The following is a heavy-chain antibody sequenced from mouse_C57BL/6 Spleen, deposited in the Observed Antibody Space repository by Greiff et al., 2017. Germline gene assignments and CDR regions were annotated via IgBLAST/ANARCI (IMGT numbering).Heavy chain of an antibody. CDR1: GFTFSNYW. J-gene: IGHJ2*01. CDR2: IRLKSDNYAT. Sequence: EVQGVESGGGLVQPGGSMKLSCVASGFTFSNYWMNWVRQSPEKGLEWVAQIRLKSDNYATHYAESVKGRFTISRDDSKSSVYLQMNNLRAEDTGIYYCTGGSNLDYWGQGTTLTVSS. V-gene: IGHV6-3*01. D-gene: IGHD2-5*01. CDR3: TGGSNLDY.